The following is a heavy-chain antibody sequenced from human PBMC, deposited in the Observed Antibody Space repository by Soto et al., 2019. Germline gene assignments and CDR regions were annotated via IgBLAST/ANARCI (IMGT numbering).Heavy chain of an antibody. CDR2: SYSSGST. J-gene: IGHJ4*02. Sequence: ETLSLTCLVSGVSISSYYWTWIRQPAGKGLEWIGRSYSSGSTDYNPSLKSRVTMSADTSKNRFSLKLNSVTAADTAVYYCAIGSGWQDMDYWGRGTLVTV. V-gene: IGHV4-4*07. D-gene: IGHD6-19*01. CDR3: AIGSGWQDMDY. CDR1: GVSISSYY.